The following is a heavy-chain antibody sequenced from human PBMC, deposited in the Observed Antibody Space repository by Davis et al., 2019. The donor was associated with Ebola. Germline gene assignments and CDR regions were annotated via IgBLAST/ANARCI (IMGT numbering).Heavy chain of an antibody. CDR1: GYTFTSYA. V-gene: IGHV1-3*01. Sequence: ASVKVSCKASGYTFTSYAMHWVRQAPGQRLEGMGWINAGNVTTKYSKKFQGRVTITRETSASTAYMELSSLRSEDTSVYYCARDRGGDYSFDYWGQGTLVTVSS. CDR2: INAGNVTT. CDR3: ARDRGGDYSFDY. D-gene: IGHD3-10*01. J-gene: IGHJ4*02.